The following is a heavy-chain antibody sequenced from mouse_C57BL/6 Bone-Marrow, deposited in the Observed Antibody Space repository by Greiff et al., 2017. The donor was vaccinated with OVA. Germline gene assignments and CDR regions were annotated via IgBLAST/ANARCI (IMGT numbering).Heavy chain of an antibody. CDR3: AIVDITTVVAPYDFDY. D-gene: IGHD1-1*01. J-gene: IGHJ2*01. Sequence: EVQRVESGGGLVKPGGSLKLSCAASGFTFSSYAMSWVRQTPEKRLEWVATISDGGSYNYYPDNVKGRFTISRDNDKNNLYLQMSQLKAEDTAMYYCAIVDITTVVAPYDFDYWGQGTTLTVSS. V-gene: IGHV5-4*01. CDR1: GFTFSSYA. CDR2: ISDGGSYN.